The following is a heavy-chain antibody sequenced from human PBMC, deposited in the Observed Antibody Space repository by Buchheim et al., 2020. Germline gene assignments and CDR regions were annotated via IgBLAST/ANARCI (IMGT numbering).Heavy chain of an antibody. V-gene: IGHV1-18*01. J-gene: IGHJ6*02. CDR3: ARVTDYAGGD. Sequence: QVQLVQSGAEVKQPGASVTVSCKASGYTFTSYGISWVRQAPGQGLEWMGWISTSNGDTDYEGKFQGRVTMTADTSTTTAYMELRSLRSDDTAVYYCARVTDYAGGDWGQGTT. CDR2: ISTSNGDT. D-gene: IGHD2-2*01. CDR1: GYTFTSYG.